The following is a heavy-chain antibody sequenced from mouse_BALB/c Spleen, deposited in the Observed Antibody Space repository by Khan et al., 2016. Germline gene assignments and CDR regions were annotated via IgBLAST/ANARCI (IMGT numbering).Heavy chain of an antibody. D-gene: IGHD2-1*01. CDR1: GFNIKDNF. CDR3: ARGDYGNYAAY. J-gene: IGHJ3*01. CDR2: IDPENGNT. V-gene: IGHV14-1*02. Sequence: MQLEESGAELVRPGASVKLSCKASGFNIKDNFIHWVKQRPEQGLECIGWIDPENGNTIYAPKFQGRASITADTSSNTAYLQLSSLTSEDTAVYYCARGDYGNYAAYWGQGALVTVSA.